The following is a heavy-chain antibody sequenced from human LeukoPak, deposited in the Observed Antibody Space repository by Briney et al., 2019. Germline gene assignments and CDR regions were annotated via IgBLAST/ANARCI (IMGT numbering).Heavy chain of an antibody. V-gene: IGHV4-39*01. CDR1: GGSISSSSYY. J-gene: IGHJ4*02. CDR2: IYYSGST. Sequence: PSETLSLTCTVSGGSISSSSYYWGWIRQPPGKGLEWIGSIYYSGSTYYNPSLKSRLTISVDTSKNQFSLKLSSVTAAETAVYYCARRYGSGSYYHYPFDYWGQGTLVTVSS. CDR3: ARRYGSGSYYHYPFDY. D-gene: IGHD3-10*01.